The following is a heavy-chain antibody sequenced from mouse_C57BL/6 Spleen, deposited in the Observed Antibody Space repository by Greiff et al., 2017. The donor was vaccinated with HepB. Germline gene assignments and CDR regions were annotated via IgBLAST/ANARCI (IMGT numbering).Heavy chain of an antibody. CDR1: GYTFTSYW. D-gene: IGHD1-1*01. Sequence: QVQLQQPGAELVRPGSSVKLSCKASGYTFTSYWMDWVKQRPGQGLEWIGNIYPSDSETHYNQKFKDKATLTVDKSSSTAYMQLSSLTSEDSAVSYGAREVYYYGSSYAMDYWGQGTSVTVSS. CDR3: AREVYYYGSSYAMDY. J-gene: IGHJ4*01. V-gene: IGHV1-61*01. CDR2: IYPSDSET.